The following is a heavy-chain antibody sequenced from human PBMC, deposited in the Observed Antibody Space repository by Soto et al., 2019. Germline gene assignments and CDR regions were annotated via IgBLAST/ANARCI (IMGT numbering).Heavy chain of an antibody. Sequence: PSETLSLTCAVSGDSISSSNWWTWVRQPPGKGLEWIGEIYHSGSTNYNPSLKSCVTISVDKSTNQFSLKLSSVTAADTAVYFCARETGYSSRGTDVRGQGPTVTVSS. J-gene: IGHJ6*02. CDR1: GDSISSSNW. D-gene: IGHD6-13*01. V-gene: IGHV4-4*02. CDR3: ARETGYSSRGTDV. CDR2: IYHSGST.